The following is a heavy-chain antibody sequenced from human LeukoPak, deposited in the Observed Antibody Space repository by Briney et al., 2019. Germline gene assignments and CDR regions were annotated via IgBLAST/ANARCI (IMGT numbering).Heavy chain of an antibody. Sequence: GGSLRLSCAGSGFTFRFYAMTWVRQAPGKGLEWVSGITGDASDTYDADSVKGRFNISRDNSKNTPYLQLNSLRVEDTAVYYCAKAYSTSLYGDAFHIWSQGTMVTVSP. CDR3: AKAYSTSLYGDAFHI. D-gene: IGHD6-13*01. CDR2: ITGDASDT. J-gene: IGHJ3*02. V-gene: IGHV3-23*01. CDR1: GFTFRFYA.